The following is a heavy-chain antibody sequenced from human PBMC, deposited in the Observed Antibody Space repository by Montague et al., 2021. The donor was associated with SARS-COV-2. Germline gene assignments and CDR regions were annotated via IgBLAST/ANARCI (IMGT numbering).Heavy chain of an antibody. CDR2: IWYDGSNK. J-gene: IGHJ4*02. D-gene: IGHD4-17*01. CDR3: ARRYGDYHFDY. V-gene: IGHV3-33*08. Sequence: SLRLSCAASGFTFSIYGIHWVRQAPGKGLEWVALIWYDGSNKYYADSVKGRFTISRDNSKNTVYLQMNSLRAEDTAVFYCARRYGDYHFDYWGQGTLVTVSS. CDR1: GFTFSIYG.